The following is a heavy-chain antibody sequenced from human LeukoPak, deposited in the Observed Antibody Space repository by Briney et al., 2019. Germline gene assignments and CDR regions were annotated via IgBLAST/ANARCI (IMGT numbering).Heavy chain of an antibody. D-gene: IGHD2-2*01. CDR3: AKIEGKYQLANIPDS. CDR2: IRYDGSNE. J-gene: IGHJ4*02. Sequence: GGSLRLSCVASGFTFSYFGMHWVRQAPGKGLEWVAFIRYDGSNEYYAESVKGRFTISRDNSKNTLYPQMNSLRVEDTAAYYCAKIEGKYQLANIPDSWGQGTLVTVSS. CDR1: GFTFSYFG. V-gene: IGHV3-30*02.